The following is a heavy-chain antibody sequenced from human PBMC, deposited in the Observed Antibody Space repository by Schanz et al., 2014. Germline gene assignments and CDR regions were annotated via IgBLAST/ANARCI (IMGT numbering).Heavy chain of an antibody. CDR1: GFTISSYS. J-gene: IGHJ4*02. V-gene: IGHV3-21*01. Sequence: EVHLVESGGGLVKRGGSLRLSCAASGFTISSYSMNWVRQAPGKGLEWVSSISSSGSYIYYADSVKGRFSISRDNAKNSLFLQMNRLRAEDTALYYCAIIGVMVAVAGTRADYLGQGTLVTVSS. CDR3: AIIGVMVAVAGTRADY. CDR2: ISSSGSYI. D-gene: IGHD6-19*01.